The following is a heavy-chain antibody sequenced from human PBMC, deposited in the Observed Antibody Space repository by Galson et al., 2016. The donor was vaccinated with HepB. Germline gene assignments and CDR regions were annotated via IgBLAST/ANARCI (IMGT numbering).Heavy chain of an antibody. J-gene: IGHJ4*02. V-gene: IGHV5-51*01. CDR2: VYPDDSDT. CDR1: GYTFFNHW. CDR3: LRRGRWRVVGEQFDY. Sequence: QSGAEVKKAGEPLTISCEGSGYTFFNHWIGWVRQTPGKGLEWMGIVYPDDSDTRYGPSFQGPSLQGQVTIFADKAIRTVFLQWSSLQAPDNAMYYWLRRGRWRVVGEQFDYRGQGTLVTVSS. D-gene: IGHD1/OR15-1a*01.